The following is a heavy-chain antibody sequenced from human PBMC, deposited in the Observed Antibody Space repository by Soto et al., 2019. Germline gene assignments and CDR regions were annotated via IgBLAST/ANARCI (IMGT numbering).Heavy chain of an antibody. D-gene: IGHD5-18*01. J-gene: IGHJ4*02. V-gene: IGHV4-59*12. CDR3: ARVPDRRRYSYGHEYFDY. Sequence: SETLSLTCTVSGGTISSWYWSWIRQPPGKGLEWIGYIYHSGSTYYNPSLKSRVTISVDRSKNQFSLKLSSVTAADTAVYYCARVPDRRRYSYGHEYFDYWGQGTLVTVS. CDR2: IYHSGST. CDR1: GGTISSWY.